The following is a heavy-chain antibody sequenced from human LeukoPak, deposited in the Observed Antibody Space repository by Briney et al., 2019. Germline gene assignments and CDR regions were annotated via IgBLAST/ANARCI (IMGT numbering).Heavy chain of an antibody. J-gene: IGHJ4*02. CDR2: IYYSGST. V-gene: IGHV4-59*04. CDR1: GGSISSYY. CDR3: AVLWFGELINFDY. D-gene: IGHD3-10*01. Sequence: SSETLSLTCTVSGGSISSYYWSWIRQPPGKGLEWIGSIYYSGSTYYNPSLRSRVTISVDTSKNQFSLKLSSVTAADTAVYYCAVLWFGELINFDYWGQGTLVTVSS.